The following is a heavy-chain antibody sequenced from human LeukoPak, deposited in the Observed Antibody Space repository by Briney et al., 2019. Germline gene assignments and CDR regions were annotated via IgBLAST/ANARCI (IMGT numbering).Heavy chain of an antibody. Sequence: PGGSLRLSCAASGFTISSYGMHWVRQAPGKGLEWVAVISYDGSNKYYADSVKGRFTISRDNSKNTLYLQMNSLRAEDTAVYYCARDRRRTYYDFWSGYYTGLDYWGQGTLVTVSS. V-gene: IGHV3-30*03. CDR3: ARDRRRTYYDFWSGYYTGLDY. D-gene: IGHD3-3*01. CDR2: ISYDGSNK. J-gene: IGHJ4*02. CDR1: GFTISSYG.